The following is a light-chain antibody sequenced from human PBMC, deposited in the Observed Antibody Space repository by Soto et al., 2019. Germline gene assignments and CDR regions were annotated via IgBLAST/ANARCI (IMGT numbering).Light chain of an antibody. Sequence: QSVLTQPASVSGSPGQSITISCTGTSSDVGGYQYVSWYQQYLGKAPKLVIYEVSNRPSGVSIRFSGSKSGDTASLTISGLQAEDEADYYCCSYTLRSTLVFGGGTQLTVL. CDR2: EVS. CDR1: SSDVGGYQY. CDR3: CSYTLRSTLV. V-gene: IGLV2-14*01. J-gene: IGLJ2*01.